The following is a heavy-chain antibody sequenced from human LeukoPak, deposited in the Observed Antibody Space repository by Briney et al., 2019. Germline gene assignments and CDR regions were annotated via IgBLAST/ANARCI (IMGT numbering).Heavy chain of an antibody. CDR1: GGSISTYY. D-gene: IGHD3-22*01. Sequence: SETLSLTCTVSGGSISTYYWSWIRQPPGKGLEWIGYIYYSGSTNYNPSLKSRVTISVDTSKNQFSLKLSSVTAADTAVYYCARVSRDSSGYYLDYWGQGTLVTVSS. V-gene: IGHV4-59*12. CDR2: IYYSGST. J-gene: IGHJ4*02. CDR3: ARVSRDSSGYYLDY.